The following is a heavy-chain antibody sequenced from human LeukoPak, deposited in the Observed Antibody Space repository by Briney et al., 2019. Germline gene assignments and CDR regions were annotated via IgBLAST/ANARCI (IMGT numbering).Heavy chain of an antibody. Sequence: GGSLRLSCAASGFTFSSYGMHWVRQAPGKGLEWVAFIRYDGSNKYYADSVKGRFTISRDNSKSTLYLQMNSLRAEDTAVYYCAKDIIVTIDYWGQGTLVTVSS. CDR1: GFTFSSYG. CDR2: IRYDGSNK. J-gene: IGHJ4*02. D-gene: IGHD2-15*01. CDR3: AKDIIVTIDY. V-gene: IGHV3-30*02.